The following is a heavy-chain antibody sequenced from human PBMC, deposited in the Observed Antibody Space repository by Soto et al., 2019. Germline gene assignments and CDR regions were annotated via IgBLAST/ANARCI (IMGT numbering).Heavy chain of an antibody. V-gene: IGHV3-11*06. CDR3: ARDSTGSGLEYCMEV. CDR2: ISIYSIYT. CDR1: GFTFNDHY. Sequence: QVQLVESVGGLVKPGGSLRLSCAASGFTFNDHYMTLIRQAPGKGLEWVSFISIYSIYTNSADSVKGRYTISSDNDKNLLYRQMSCLRVEDRAVYYCARDSTGSGLEYCMEVWGQGTTVSGSS. J-gene: IGHJ6*02. D-gene: IGHD3-10*01.